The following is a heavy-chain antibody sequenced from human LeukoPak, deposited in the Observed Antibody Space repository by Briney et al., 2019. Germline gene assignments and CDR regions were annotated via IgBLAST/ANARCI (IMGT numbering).Heavy chain of an antibody. D-gene: IGHD3-9*01. J-gene: IGHJ4*02. CDR3: VSGPNILTAYPDYYFDY. V-gene: IGHV1-2*02. Sequence: ASVKVSCKASGYTFTAYYLHWVRQAPGQGLEWMGWINPNSGGSNYAQKFQGRVTMTRDTSVTTAYMELSRLRSDDTAVYYCVSGPNILTAYPDYYFDYWGQGTLVTVSS. CDR2: INPNSGGS. CDR1: GYTFTAYY.